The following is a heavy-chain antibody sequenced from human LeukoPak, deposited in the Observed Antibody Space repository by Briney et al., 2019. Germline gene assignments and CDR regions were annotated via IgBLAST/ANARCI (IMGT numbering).Heavy chain of an antibody. D-gene: IGHD6-19*01. CDR3: ARSNKGRGIAVAGTVDY. V-gene: IGHV1-2*02. CDR2: ISAYNGNT. CDR1: GYTFTGYY. J-gene: IGHJ4*02. Sequence: ASVKVSCKASGYTFTGYYMHWVRQAPGQGLEWMGWISAYNGNTNYAQKFQGRVTMTRDTSISTAYMELSRLRSDDTAVYYCARSNKGRGIAVAGTVDYWGQGTLVTVSS.